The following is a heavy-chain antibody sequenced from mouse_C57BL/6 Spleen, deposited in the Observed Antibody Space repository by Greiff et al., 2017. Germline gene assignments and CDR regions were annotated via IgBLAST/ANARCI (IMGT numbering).Heavy chain of an antibody. D-gene: IGHD2-3*01. J-gene: IGHJ3*01. CDR2: INPNNGGT. V-gene: IGHV1-18*01. CDR3: ALYDGYYVLAY. CDR1: GYTFTDYN. Sequence: EAKLQESGPELVKPGASVKIPCKASGYTFTDYNMDWVKQSHGKSLEWIGDINPNNGGTIYNQKFKGKATLTVDKSSSTAYMELRSLTSEDTAVYYCALYDGYYVLAYWGQGTLVTVSA.